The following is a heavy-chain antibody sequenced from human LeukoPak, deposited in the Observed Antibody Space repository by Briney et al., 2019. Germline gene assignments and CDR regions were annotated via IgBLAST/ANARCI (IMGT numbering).Heavy chain of an antibody. Sequence: PGGSLRLSCAASGFTFSTYVMHWVRQITGKGLEWVSAISTAGDTDYPDSVKGRFTISRENAKNSMYLQMNNLRAGDTAVYYCARDKRQGGMDVWGQGTTVTVSS. CDR1: GFTFSTYV. CDR3: ARDKRQGGMDV. CDR2: ISTAGDT. J-gene: IGHJ6*02. V-gene: IGHV3-13*01.